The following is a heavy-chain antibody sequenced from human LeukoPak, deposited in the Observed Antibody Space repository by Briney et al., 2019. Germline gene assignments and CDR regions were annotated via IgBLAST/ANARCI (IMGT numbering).Heavy chain of an antibody. CDR2: IYDSGVT. CDR3: ARDRDYGDFNWFDP. J-gene: IGHJ5*02. D-gene: IGHD4-17*01. V-gene: IGHV4-59*01. Sequence: SETLSLTCTVSSGSISSYYWSWIRQPPGKGLGWVGYIYDSGVTNYNPSLKRRVTISVDTSTNQLSLKLSSVTDADTAVYYCARDRDYGDFNWFDPWGQGTLVTVSS. CDR1: SGSISSYY.